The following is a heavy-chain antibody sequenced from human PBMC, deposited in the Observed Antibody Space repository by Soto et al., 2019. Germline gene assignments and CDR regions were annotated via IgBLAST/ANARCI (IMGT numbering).Heavy chain of an antibody. D-gene: IGHD4-17*01. CDR1: GFTFSSYG. V-gene: IGHV3-33*01. Sequence: XGSLRLSCAASGFTFSSYGMHWVRQAPGKGLEWVAVIWYDGSNKYYADSVKGRFTISRDNSKNTMYLQMNSLRAEDTAVYYCARTRTVRYFDYWGQGTLVTVS. CDR3: ARTRTVRYFDY. CDR2: IWYDGSNK. J-gene: IGHJ4*02.